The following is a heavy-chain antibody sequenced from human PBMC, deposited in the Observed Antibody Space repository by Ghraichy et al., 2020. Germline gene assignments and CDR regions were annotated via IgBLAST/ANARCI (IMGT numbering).Heavy chain of an antibody. V-gene: IGHV3-74*01. J-gene: IGHJ6*02. D-gene: IGHD4-23*01. CDR2: INSDGSST. CDR3: ARGVSVARGANYYYYGMDV. CDR1: GFTFSSYW. Sequence: GGSLRLSCAASGFTFSSYWMHWVRQAPGKGLVWVSRINSDGSSTSYADSVKGRFTISRDNAKNTLYLQMNSLRAEDTAVYYCARGVSVARGANYYYYGMDVWGQGTTVTVSS.